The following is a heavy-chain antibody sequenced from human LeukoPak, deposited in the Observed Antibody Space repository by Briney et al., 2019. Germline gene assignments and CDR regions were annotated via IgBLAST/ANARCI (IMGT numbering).Heavy chain of an antibody. CDR2: IIPIFGTA. J-gene: IGHJ6*03. CDR1: GGTFSSYA. V-gene: IGHV1-69*06. CDR3: ARVGYSYGGSYYYYMDV. Sequence: GASAKVSCKASGGTFSSYAISWVRQAPGQGLEWMGGIIPIFGTANYAQKFQGRVTITADKSTSTAYMELSSLRSEDTAVYYCARVGYSYGGSYYYYMDVWGKGTTVTVSS. D-gene: IGHD5-18*01.